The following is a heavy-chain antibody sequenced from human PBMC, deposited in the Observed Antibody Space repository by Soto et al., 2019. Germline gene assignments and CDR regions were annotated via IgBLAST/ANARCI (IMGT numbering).Heavy chain of an antibody. V-gene: IGHV1-69*12. Sequence: QVQLVQSGAEVKKPGSSVKVSCKASGGTFSSYAISWVRQAPGQGLEWMGGIIPIFGTANYAQKFQGRVTITADEATTTDYMELSSLISEDTAVYYCARSIGWQWHAYWRQGTLVTVSS. D-gene: IGHD6-19*01. J-gene: IGHJ4*02. CDR1: GGTFSSYA. CDR2: IIPIFGTA. CDR3: ARSIGWQWHAY.